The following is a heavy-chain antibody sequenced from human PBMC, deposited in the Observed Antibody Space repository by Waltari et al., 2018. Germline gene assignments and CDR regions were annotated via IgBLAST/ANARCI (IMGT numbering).Heavy chain of an antibody. V-gene: IGHV4-38-2*01. CDR2: MFHSGST. CDR3: ARGVVGPSRGNWFDP. CDR1: DDSISSGFC. Sequence: QVQLQESGPGLVKPSETLSPPCAVSDDSISSGFCWGWSRQPPGKGLEWIGSMFHSGSTYYNPSLKSRVTISVDTSKNHFSLRLSSVTAADTAIYYCARGVVGPSRGNWFDPWGQGTLVTVSS. D-gene: IGHD2-15*01. J-gene: IGHJ5*02.